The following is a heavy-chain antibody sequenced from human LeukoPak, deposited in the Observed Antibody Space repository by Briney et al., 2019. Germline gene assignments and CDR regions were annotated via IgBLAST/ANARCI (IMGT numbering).Heavy chain of an antibody. V-gene: IGHV3-30-3*01. Sequence: GRSLRLSCAASGFTFTRYDMHWVRQAPAKGLEWVAVISSDENKKDYANAVKGRFNIARDNSQNTLFVQMNSLRVEDTAVYYCVLGHYGGLFDNWGQGALVIVSS. CDR1: GFTFTRYD. D-gene: IGHD4-23*01. CDR3: VLGHYGGLFDN. CDR2: ISSDENKK. J-gene: IGHJ4*02.